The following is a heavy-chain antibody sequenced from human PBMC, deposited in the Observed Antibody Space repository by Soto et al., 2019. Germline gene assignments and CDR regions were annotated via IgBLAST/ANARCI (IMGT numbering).Heavy chain of an antibody. CDR1: GFTFGDYY. J-gene: IGHJ4*02. CDR2: FSYYGSNI. Sequence: SLRLSCVASGFTFGDYYMSWIRQAPGKGLEWVSFFSYYGSNIYYADSVKGRFTISRDNSKDSLYLQMNSLRAEDTAVYYCARDDCSGGSCYPYYFDYWGQGTLVTVSS. CDR3: ARDDCSGGSCYPYYFDY. V-gene: IGHV3-30*03. D-gene: IGHD2-15*01.